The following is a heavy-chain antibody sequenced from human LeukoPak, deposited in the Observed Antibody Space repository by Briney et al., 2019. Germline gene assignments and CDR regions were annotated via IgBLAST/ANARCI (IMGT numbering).Heavy chain of an antibody. D-gene: IGHD3-22*01. V-gene: IGHV3-23*01. CDR1: GITLSNYG. Sequence: GGSLRLSCAVSGITLSNYGMSWVRQAPGKGLEWVAGISDSGGRTNYADSVKGRFTISRDNSKNTLYLQMSSLRAEDTAVYFCAKRGVVIRVILVGFHKEAYYFDSWGQGALVTVSS. J-gene: IGHJ4*02. CDR3: AKRGVVIRVILVGFHKEAYYFDS. CDR2: ISDSGGRT.